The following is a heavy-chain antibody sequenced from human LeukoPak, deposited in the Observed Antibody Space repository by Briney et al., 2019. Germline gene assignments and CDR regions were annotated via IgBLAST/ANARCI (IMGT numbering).Heavy chain of an antibody. CDR3: AKDLELEGSGRGFIGGFDY. Sequence: PGGSLRLSCAASGFTFSSSAMSWVRQAPGKGLEWVSAISGSGGSTYYADSVKGRFTISRDNSKNTLYLQMNSLRAEDTAVYYCAKDLELEGSGRGFIGGFDYWGQGTLVTVSS. V-gene: IGHV3-23*01. D-gene: IGHD3-10*01. J-gene: IGHJ4*02. CDR1: GFTFSSSA. CDR2: ISGSGGST.